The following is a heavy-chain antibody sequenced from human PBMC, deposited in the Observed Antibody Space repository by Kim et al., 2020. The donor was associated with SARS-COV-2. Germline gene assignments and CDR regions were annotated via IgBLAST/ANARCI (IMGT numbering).Heavy chain of an antibody. Sequence: GGSLRLSCAASGFTFSSYSMNWVRQAPGKGLEWVSSISSSSYIYYADSVKGRFTISRDNAKNSLYLQMNSLRAEDTAVYYCAGDTAMDTASYYYYYGMDVWGQGTTVTVSS. J-gene: IGHJ6*02. D-gene: IGHD5-18*01. CDR3: AGDTAMDTASYYYYYGMDV. CDR1: GFTFSSYS. CDR2: ISSSSYI. V-gene: IGHV3-21*01.